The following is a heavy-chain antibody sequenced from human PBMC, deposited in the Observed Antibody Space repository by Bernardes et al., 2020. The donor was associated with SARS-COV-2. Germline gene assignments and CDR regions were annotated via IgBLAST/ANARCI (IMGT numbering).Heavy chain of an antibody. CDR1: GFTVSSNY. D-gene: IGHD3-10*01. CDR2: IYSGGST. CDR3: AREQYYGSGRSDAFDI. V-gene: IGHV3-66*01. Sequence: GGSLRLSCAASGFTVSSNYMSWVRQAPGKGLEWVSVIYSGGSTYYADSVKGRFTISRDNSKNTLYLQMNSLRAEDTAVYYCAREQYYGSGRSDAFDIWGQGTMVTVSS. J-gene: IGHJ3*02.